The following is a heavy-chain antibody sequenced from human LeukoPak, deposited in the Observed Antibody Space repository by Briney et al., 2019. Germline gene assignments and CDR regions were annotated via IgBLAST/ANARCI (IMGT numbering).Heavy chain of an antibody. V-gene: IGHV4-59*08. D-gene: IGHD1-26*01. J-gene: IGHJ5*02. Sequence: SETLSLTCTVSGGSISSYYWSWIRQPPGKGLEWIGYLYYSGSTNYNPSLKSRVTISVDTSKNQFSLKLSSVTAADTAVYYCARQAVGSYTVGAKRYNWFDPWGQGTLVTVSS. CDR2: LYYSGST. CDR1: GGSISSYY. CDR3: ARQAVGSYTVGAKRYNWFDP.